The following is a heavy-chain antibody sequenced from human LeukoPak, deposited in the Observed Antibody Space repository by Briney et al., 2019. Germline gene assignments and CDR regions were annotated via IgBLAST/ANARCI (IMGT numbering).Heavy chain of an antibody. CDR1: GYTFTSFG. CDR3: TRDARMGYYMDV. Sequence: ASVKVSCKASGYTFTSFGISWVRQAPGQGLEWMGWSSAYNGDTKYAQKFQGRVTMTTDTSTSTAYMELRSLNSDDTAVFYCTRDARMGYYMDVWGKGTTVTVSS. CDR2: SSAYNGDT. J-gene: IGHJ6*03. V-gene: IGHV1-18*01. D-gene: IGHD3-16*01.